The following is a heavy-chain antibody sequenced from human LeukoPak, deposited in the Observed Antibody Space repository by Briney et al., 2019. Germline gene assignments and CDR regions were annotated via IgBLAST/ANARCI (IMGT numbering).Heavy chain of an antibody. J-gene: IGHJ4*02. CDR3: AKDQDGVFGYFVH. D-gene: IGHD3-10*01. V-gene: IGHV3-30*02. Sequence: PGGSLRLSCAGSGFTFNNYGIHWVRQTPGKGLEWVAFILYDGSNKYYADSVKGRFTISRDNSKNTVYLQMNSVRAADTAVYYCAKDQDGVFGYFVHWGRGTLVTVSS. CDR1: GFTFNNYG. CDR2: ILYDGSNK.